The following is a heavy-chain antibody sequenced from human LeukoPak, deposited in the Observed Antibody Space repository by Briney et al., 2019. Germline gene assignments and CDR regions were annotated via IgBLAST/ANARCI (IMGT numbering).Heavy chain of an antibody. J-gene: IGHJ4*02. D-gene: IGHD2/OR15-2a*01. CDR2: IWFDGSNK. V-gene: IGHV3-33*06. CDR1: GFIFSSYG. CDR3: AKDGGGLLFDY. Sequence: PGGSLRLSCAASGFIFSSYGMHWVRQAPGKGLEWVAVIWFDGSNKYYADSVKGRFTISRDNSKNTLYLQMNSLRAEDTAVYYCAKDGGGLLFDYWGQGTLVTVSS.